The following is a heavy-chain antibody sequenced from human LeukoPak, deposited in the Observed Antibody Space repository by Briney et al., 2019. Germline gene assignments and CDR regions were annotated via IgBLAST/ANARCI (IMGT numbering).Heavy chain of an antibody. CDR2: ISGSGGST. CDR1: GFTFSSYA. Sequence: GGSLRLSCAASGFTFSSYAMSWVRQAPGKGLEWVSAISGSGGSTYYADSVKGRFTISRDNSKNTLYLQMNSLRAEDTAVYYCAKAGRGYYYYYYMYVWGKGTTVTVSS. V-gene: IGHV3-23*01. CDR3: AKAGRGYYYYYYMYV. J-gene: IGHJ6*03.